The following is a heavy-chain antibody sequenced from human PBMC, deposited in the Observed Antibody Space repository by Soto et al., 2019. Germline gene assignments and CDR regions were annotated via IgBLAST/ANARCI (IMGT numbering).Heavy chain of an antibody. J-gene: IGHJ4*02. CDR3: AKAYSSSWPTGVGY. Sequence: GGSLRLSCAASGFTFSSYAMSWVRQAPGKGLEWVSASSGSGGSTYYADSVKGRFTISRDNSKNTLYLQMNSLRAEDTAVYYCAKAYSSSWPTGVGYWGKGTKVTVPS. CDR1: GFTFSSYA. V-gene: IGHV3-23*01. D-gene: IGHD6-13*01. CDR2: SSGSGGST.